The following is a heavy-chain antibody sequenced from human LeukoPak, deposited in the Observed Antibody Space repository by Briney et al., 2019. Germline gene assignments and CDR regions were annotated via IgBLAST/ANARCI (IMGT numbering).Heavy chain of an antibody. CDR2: ISAYNGNT. V-gene: IGHV1-18*01. Sequence: ASVKVSCKASGYTFTSYGISWVRQAPGQGLEWMGWISAYNGNTNYAQKLQGRVTMTTDTSTSTAYMELSSLRSEDTAVYYCARDRGETYYYDSSGYYYVYWGQGTLVTVSS. CDR1: GYTFTSYG. CDR3: ARDRGETYYYDSSGYYYVY. J-gene: IGHJ4*02. D-gene: IGHD3-22*01.